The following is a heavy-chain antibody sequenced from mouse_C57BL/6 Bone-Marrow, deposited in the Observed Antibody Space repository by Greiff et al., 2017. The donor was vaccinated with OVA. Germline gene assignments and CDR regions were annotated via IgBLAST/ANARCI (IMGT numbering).Heavy chain of an antibody. V-gene: IGHV5-6*01. J-gene: IGHJ2*01. CDR3: ARHLLWYNVEFDY. Sequence: EVQLQESGGDLVKPGGSLKLSCAASGFTFSSYGMSWVRQTPDKRLEWVATISSGGSYTYYPDSVKGRFTISRDNAKNTLYLQMSSLKSEDTAMYYCARHLLWYNVEFDYWGQGTTLTVSS. D-gene: IGHD2-1*01. CDR1: GFTFSSYG. CDR2: ISSGGSYT.